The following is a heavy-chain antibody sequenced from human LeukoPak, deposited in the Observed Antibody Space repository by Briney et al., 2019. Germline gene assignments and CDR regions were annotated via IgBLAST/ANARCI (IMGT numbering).Heavy chain of an antibody. Sequence: SETLSLTCAVYGGSFSGYYWSWIRQPPGKGLEWIGEINHSGSTNYNPSLKSRVTISVDTSKNQFSLKLSSVTAADTAVFYCARLTLPSCSGGSCYSDYWGQGTLVTVSS. CDR3: ARLTLPSCSGGSCYSDY. CDR2: INHSGST. CDR1: GGSFSGYY. J-gene: IGHJ4*02. D-gene: IGHD2-15*01. V-gene: IGHV4-34*01.